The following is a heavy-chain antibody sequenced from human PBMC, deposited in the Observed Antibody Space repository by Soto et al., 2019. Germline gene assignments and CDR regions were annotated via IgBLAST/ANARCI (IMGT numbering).Heavy chain of an antibody. CDR2: INPNSGGT. V-gene: IGHV1-2*02. Sequence: GASVKVSCKASGYTFTGYYMHWVRQAPGQGLEWMGWINPNSGGTNYAQKFQGRVTMTRDTSISTAYMELSRLRSDDTAVYYCARGGSGYYSDYYYYGMDVWGQGTTVTVSS. J-gene: IGHJ6*02. D-gene: IGHD3-22*01. CDR3: ARGGSGYYSDYYYYGMDV. CDR1: GYTFTGYY.